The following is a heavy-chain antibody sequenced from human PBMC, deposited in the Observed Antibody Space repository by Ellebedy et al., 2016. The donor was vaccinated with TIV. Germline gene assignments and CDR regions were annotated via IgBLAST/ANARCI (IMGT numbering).Heavy chain of an antibody. D-gene: IGHD3-9*01. CDR3: ARIDPWQPIDD. V-gene: IGHV4-39*01. J-gene: IGHJ4*02. CDR1: GGSVSTTKYY. Sequence: MPSETLSLTFGVSGGSVSTTKYYWAWFRQPPGKGLAWIGSVYYSGSPYYNPSFKSRVTLSADTSTNQFSLNLRTVSAADTGVYYCARIDPWQPIDDWGQGILVTVSS. CDR2: VYYSGSP.